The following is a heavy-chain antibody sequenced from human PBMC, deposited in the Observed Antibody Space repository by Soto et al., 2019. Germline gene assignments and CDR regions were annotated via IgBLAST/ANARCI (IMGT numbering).Heavy chain of an antibody. CDR1: GYIFTDYP. J-gene: IGHJ4*02. V-gene: IGHV1-3*04. D-gene: IGHD2-8*01. CDR3: ASNAFDY. Sequence: QVQFLQSGAEVKKPGASVRVSCKTSGYIFTDYPIHWVRQAPGRGLEWVAWINTANGTTRYSPKLQGRVSLTTDTSASTAYMQLIGLRSDDTAVYYCASNAFDYCGPGTMVAVS. CDR2: INTANGTT.